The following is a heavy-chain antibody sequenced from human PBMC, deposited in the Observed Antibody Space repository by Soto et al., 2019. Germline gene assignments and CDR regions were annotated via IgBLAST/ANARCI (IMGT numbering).Heavy chain of an antibody. CDR3: AKALGELSPESYDY. V-gene: IGHV3-30*18. CDR1: GFTFSSYA. Sequence: QVQLVESGGGVVQPGRSLRLSCAASGFTFSSYAMHWVRQAPGKGLEWVAVISYDGSDKYYADSVKGRFTISRDNSKNTLNLKMNSLSADDTAVYYCAKALGELSPESYDYWGQGTLITVSS. J-gene: IGHJ4*02. D-gene: IGHD3-16*02. CDR2: ISYDGSDK.